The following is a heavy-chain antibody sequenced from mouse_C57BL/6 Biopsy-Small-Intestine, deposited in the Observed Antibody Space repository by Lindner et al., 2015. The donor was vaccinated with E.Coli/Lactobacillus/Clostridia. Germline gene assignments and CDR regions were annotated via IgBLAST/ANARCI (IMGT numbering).Heavy chain of an antibody. J-gene: IGHJ3*01. V-gene: IGHV1-14*01. Sequence: VQLQESGPELVKPGASVKMSCKASGYTFTSYVMHWVKQKPGQGLEWIGYIYPYNDGTKYNEKFKGKATLTVDKSSSTAYMLLNSLTSEDSAVFFCARAFYSDYPFAYWGQGTLVSVSA. D-gene: IGHD2-5*01. CDR1: GYTFTSYV. CDR2: IYPYNDGT. CDR3: ARAFYSDYPFAY.